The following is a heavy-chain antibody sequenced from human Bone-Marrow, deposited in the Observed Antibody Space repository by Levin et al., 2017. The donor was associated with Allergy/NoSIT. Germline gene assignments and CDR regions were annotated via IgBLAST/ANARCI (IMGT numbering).Heavy chain of an antibody. CDR1: GFTFNTYA. Sequence: PGGSLRLSCAASGFTFNTYAMTWVRQAPGKGLEWVSSISGSDGRTSYADSVKGRFTISRDNSKNMLYLQMISLRDEDTAIYYCAKDSNNGWNHFDHWGRGTLVTVSS. CDR2: ISGSDGRT. D-gene: IGHD1-1*01. CDR3: AKDSNNGWNHFDH. V-gene: IGHV3-23*01. J-gene: IGHJ4*02.